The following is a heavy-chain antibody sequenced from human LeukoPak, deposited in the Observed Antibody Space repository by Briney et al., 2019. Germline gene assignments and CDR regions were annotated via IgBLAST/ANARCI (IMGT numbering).Heavy chain of an antibody. Sequence: SETLSLTCTVSGASISNHYWSWIRQPAGKGLEWIGRISTSGSTNYNPSLKSRVTMSADTSKNQFSLKLSSVTAADTAVYYCARDLVEDAFDIWGQGTMVTVSS. CDR2: ISTSGST. D-gene: IGHD2-15*01. V-gene: IGHV4-4*07. CDR1: GASISNHY. J-gene: IGHJ3*02. CDR3: ARDLVEDAFDI.